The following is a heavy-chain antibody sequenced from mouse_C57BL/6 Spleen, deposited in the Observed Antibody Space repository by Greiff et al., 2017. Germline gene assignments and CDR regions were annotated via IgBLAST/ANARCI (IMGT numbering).Heavy chain of an antibody. Sequence: QVQLQQPGAELVRPGSSVKLSCKASGYTFTSYWMHWVKQRPIQGLEWIGNIDPSDSDTHYNQKFKDKATLTVDKSSSTAYMQLSSLTSEDSAVYYCARGGTTHAMDYWGQGTSVTVSS. CDR1: GYTFTSYW. D-gene: IGHD1-1*01. J-gene: IGHJ4*01. V-gene: IGHV1-52*01. CDR3: ARGGTTHAMDY. CDR2: IDPSDSDT.